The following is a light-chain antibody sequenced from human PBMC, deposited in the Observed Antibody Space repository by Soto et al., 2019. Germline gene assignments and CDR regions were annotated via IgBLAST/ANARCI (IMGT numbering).Light chain of an antibody. CDR2: AAS. V-gene: IGKV1-9*01. CDR1: QGINNY. J-gene: IGKJ1*01. CDR3: QQSYSSPRT. Sequence: IQLTQSPSSLSASVGDRVTITCRASQGINNYLAWYQQKPGKAPKLLIYAASTLQNRVPSRFSGSGSGTDFTLTINSLQPEDFATYYCQQSYSSPRTFGQGTKVEIK.